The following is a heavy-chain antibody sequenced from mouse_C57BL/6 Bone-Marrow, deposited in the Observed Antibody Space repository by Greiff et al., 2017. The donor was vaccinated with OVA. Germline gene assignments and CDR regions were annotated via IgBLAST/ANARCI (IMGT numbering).Heavy chain of an antibody. Sequence: EVKVVESGGGLVKPGGSLKLSCAASGFTFSSYAMSWVRQTPEKRLEWVATISDGGSYTYYPDNVKGRFTISRENAKNNLYLQMSHLKSEDTAMYYCARDLITTVVATYDYWGQGTTLTVSS. V-gene: IGHV5-4*01. CDR3: ARDLITTVVATYDY. D-gene: IGHD1-1*01. J-gene: IGHJ2*01. CDR1: GFTFSSYA. CDR2: ISDGGSYT.